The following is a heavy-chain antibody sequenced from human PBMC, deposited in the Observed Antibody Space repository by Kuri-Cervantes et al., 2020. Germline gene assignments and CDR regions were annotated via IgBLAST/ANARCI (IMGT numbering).Heavy chain of an antibody. CDR3: AKERLVGGSYYYYFDY. D-gene: IGHD1-26*01. Sequence: GESLKISCAASGFTFSSYGMHWVRQAPGKGLEWVAVISYDGSNKYYADSVKGRFTISRDNSKNTLYLQMNSLRAEDTAVYYCAKERLVGGSYYYYFDYWGQGTLVTVSS. CDR2: ISYDGSNK. CDR1: GFTFSSYG. J-gene: IGHJ4*02. V-gene: IGHV3-30*18.